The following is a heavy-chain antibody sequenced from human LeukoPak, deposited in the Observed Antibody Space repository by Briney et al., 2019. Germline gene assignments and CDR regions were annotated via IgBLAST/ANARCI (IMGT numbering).Heavy chain of an antibody. D-gene: IGHD3-10*01. Sequence: GGSLRLFCVASTFTFSGYEMNWVRQAPGEGLEWVSNVSVCGSAISYADPVQGRFAISRDNPTKSLYLQMSSLRAEDTAVDYCARDISGSGWYVPWGEGALVTVSS. J-gene: IGHJ5*02. V-gene: IGHV3-48*03. CDR3: ARDISGSGWYVP. CDR1: TFTFSGYE. CDR2: VSVCGSAI.